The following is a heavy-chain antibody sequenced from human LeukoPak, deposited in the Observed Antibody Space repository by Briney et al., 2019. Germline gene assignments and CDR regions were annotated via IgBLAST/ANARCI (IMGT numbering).Heavy chain of an antibody. CDR1: GFTFSSYA. CDR2: ISGSGGST. D-gene: IGHD3-22*01. CDR3: AKVFPYYDSSGRYFDY. Sequence: GGSLRLSCAASGFTFSSYAMSWVRQAPGKGLEWVSAISGSGGSTYYADSVKGRFTISRDNSKNTLYLQMNSLRAEDTAVYYCAKVFPYYDSSGRYFDYWGQGTLVTVSS. V-gene: IGHV3-23*01. J-gene: IGHJ4*02.